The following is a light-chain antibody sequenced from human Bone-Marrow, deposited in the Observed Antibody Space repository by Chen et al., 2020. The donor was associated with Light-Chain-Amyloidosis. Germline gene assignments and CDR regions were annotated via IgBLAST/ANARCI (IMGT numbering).Light chain of an antibody. CDR1: QSVSSYC. Sequence: EIVLTQSPGTLSLSPVEKASLSCRASQSVSSYCIAWYQQRRGQAPRLLIYGASKRADGIPDRFSGSGSGTDFTLTISRLEADDFAVYFCQQFLGSPWTFGQGTKVEVK. J-gene: IGKJ1*01. CDR2: GAS. V-gene: IGKV3-20*01. CDR3: QQFLGSPWT.